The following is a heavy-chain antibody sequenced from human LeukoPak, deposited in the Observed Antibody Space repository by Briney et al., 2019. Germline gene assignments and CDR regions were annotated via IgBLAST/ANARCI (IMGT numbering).Heavy chain of an antibody. CDR3: ARHPNDFWSEPYYFAMDV. D-gene: IGHD3-3*01. CDR2: IYYSGST. V-gene: IGHV4-59*08. CDR1: GGSLSSYY. Sequence: SETLSLTCTFSGGSLSSYYWSWIRQPPGQGLEWRGDIYYSGSTNYNPSLQSRVTISLDTSKNHISLNLSSLTAAHTAAYYCARHPNDFWSEPYYFAMDVWGQGTTVTVS. J-gene: IGHJ6*02.